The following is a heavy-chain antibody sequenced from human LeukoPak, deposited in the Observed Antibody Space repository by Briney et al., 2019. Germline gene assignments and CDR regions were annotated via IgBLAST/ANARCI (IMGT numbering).Heavy chain of an antibody. Sequence: PGGSLRLSCAASEFTFSSYSMNWVRQAPGKGLEWVSYISSSSSTIYYADPVKGRFTISRDNAKNSLYLQMNSLRAEDTAVYYCARVRNYYDSSGYTSAFDIWGQGTMVTVSS. J-gene: IGHJ3*02. CDR2: ISSSSSTI. CDR3: ARVRNYYDSSGYTSAFDI. CDR1: EFTFSSYS. V-gene: IGHV3-48*04. D-gene: IGHD3-22*01.